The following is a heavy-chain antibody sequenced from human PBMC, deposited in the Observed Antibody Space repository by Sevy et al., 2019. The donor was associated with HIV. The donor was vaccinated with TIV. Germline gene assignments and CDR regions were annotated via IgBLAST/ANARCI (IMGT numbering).Heavy chain of an antibody. Sequence: SETLSLTCTVSGGSISSGDYYWSWIRQPPGKGLEWIGYIYYSGSKYYNPSLKSRVTISVDTSKNQFSLKLSSVTAADTAVYYCARAVNVRTWFDPWGQGTLVTVSS. V-gene: IGHV4-30-4*01. J-gene: IGHJ5*02. CDR3: ARAVNVRTWFDP. D-gene: IGHD4-17*01. CDR1: GGSISSGDYY. CDR2: IYYSGSK.